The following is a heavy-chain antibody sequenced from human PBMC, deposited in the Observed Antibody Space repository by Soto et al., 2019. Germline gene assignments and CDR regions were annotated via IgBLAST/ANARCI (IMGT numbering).Heavy chain of an antibody. V-gene: IGHV3-33*01. CDR2: VWYDGGNK. Sequence: QVKLGESGGCVVQPGRSLRLSCAASGFTFSSYGMHWVRQAPGKGLEWVALVWYDGGNKYYADSVTGRFTISRDNSKNSLYLQMNSLRDEDTAVYYCVRAAGYSGNDYVYYYGMDVWGQGTTFTV. D-gene: IGHD5-12*01. CDR3: VRAAGYSGNDYVYYYGMDV. J-gene: IGHJ6*02. CDR1: GFTFSSYG.